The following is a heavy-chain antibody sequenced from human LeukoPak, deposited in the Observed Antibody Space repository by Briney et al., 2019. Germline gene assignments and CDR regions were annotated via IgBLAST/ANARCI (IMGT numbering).Heavy chain of an antibody. CDR2: ISSSSTYI. CDR1: GFTLTTYS. J-gene: IGHJ6*03. D-gene: IGHD3-22*01. Sequence: GGSLRLSCAASGFTLTTYSMNWVRQAPGKGLEWVSSISSSSTYIFYADSVKGRFTISRDNSKNTLYLQMNSLRAEDTAVYYCARGIEVGSGYMDVWGKGTTVTISS. CDR3: ARGIEVGSGYMDV. V-gene: IGHV3-21*01.